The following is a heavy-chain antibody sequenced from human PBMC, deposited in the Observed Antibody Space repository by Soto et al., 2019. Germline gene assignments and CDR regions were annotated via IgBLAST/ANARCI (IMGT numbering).Heavy chain of an antibody. D-gene: IGHD4-17*01. CDR2: IYYSGST. V-gene: IGHV4-30-4*01. J-gene: IGHJ4*02. Sequence: QVQLQESGPGLVKPSQTLSLTCTVSGGSISSGDYYWSWIRQPPGKGLEWIGYIYYSGSTHYTPSLKSRVTMSVDTSKNQFSLKLSFVTAADTAVYYCARGLSVTVTTPSYYFDYWGQGSLVTVSS. CDR3: ARGLSVTVTTPSYYFDY. CDR1: GGSISSGDYY.